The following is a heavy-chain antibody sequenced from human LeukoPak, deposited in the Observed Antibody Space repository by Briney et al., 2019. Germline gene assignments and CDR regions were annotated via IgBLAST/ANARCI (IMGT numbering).Heavy chain of an antibody. V-gene: IGHV1-18*01. Sequence: GASVKVSRKASGYTFTSYGISWVRQAPGQGLEWMGWISAYNGNTNYAQKLQGRVTMTTDTSTSTAYMELRSLRSDDTAVYYCARDRSRTCSSGIYILWGQGTLVTVSS. CDR1: GYTFTSYG. CDR3: ARDRSRTCSSGIYIL. D-gene: IGHD6-19*01. J-gene: IGHJ4*02. CDR2: ISAYNGNT.